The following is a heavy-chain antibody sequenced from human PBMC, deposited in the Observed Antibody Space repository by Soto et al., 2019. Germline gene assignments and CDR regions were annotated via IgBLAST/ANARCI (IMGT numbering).Heavy chain of an antibody. Sequence: GGSLRLSCAASGFTFSSYGMHWVRQAPGKGLEWVAVISYDGSNKYYADSVKGRFTISRDNSKNTLYLQMNSLRAEDTAVYYCLSVQGGSGSYYPEDYYYYGMDVWGQGTTVTVSS. V-gene: IGHV3-30*03. CDR1: GFTFSSYG. J-gene: IGHJ6*02. D-gene: IGHD3-10*01. CDR3: LSVQGGSGSYYPEDYYYYGMDV. CDR2: ISYDGSNK.